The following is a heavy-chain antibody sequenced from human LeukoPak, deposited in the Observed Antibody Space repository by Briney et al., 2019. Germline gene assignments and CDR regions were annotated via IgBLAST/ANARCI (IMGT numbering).Heavy chain of an antibody. J-gene: IGHJ4*02. CDR1: GGSFSGYY. V-gene: IGHV4-34*01. Sequence: SETLSVTCAVYGGSFSGYYWSWIRQPPGKGLEWIGEINHSGSTNYNPSLKSRVTISVDTSKNQFSLKLRYVTAADTAVYYCARAQGRLVPPAYWGQGTLVTVSS. CDR3: ARAQGRLVPPAY. D-gene: IGHD6-19*01. CDR2: INHSGST.